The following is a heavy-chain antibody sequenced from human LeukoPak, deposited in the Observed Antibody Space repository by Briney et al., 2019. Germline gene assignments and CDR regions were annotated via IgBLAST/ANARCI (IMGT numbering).Heavy chain of an antibody. J-gene: IGHJ4*02. D-gene: IGHD5-24*01. CDR1: GYTFSTYA. CDR3: ARSNDGDY. CDR2: INAGNGNT. V-gene: IGHV1-3*01. Sequence: ASVKVSCTASGYTFSTYAIHWVRQAPGQRLEWMGWINAGNGNTRYSQKFQGRVTITRDTSASTAYMELSSLTSEDTAVYYCARSNDGDYWGQGTLVTVSS.